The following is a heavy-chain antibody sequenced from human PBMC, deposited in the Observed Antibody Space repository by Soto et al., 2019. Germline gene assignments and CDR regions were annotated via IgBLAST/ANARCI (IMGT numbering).Heavy chain of an antibody. Sequence: QVQLEQSGAEVKKPGASVKVSCKASGYSFTDYYIQWVRQAPGQGLERMGWIIPNNGGTKYAQKFQDRVTMTRDTSITTAYMELSRLRSDDTAVYYCARGTFDSSGNYFAGWFGPWGQGTLVTVSS. CDR3: ARGTFDSSGNYFAGWFGP. V-gene: IGHV1-2*02. J-gene: IGHJ5*02. CDR1: GYSFTDYY. D-gene: IGHD3-22*01. CDR2: IIPNNGGT.